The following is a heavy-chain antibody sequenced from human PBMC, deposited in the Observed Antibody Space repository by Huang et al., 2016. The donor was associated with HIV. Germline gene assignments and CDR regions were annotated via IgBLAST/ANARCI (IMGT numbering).Heavy chain of an antibody. V-gene: IGHV3-30*18. CDR1: GFSFSTYG. CDR2: ISYDGSNK. Sequence: VQLVESGGGVVQPGRSLRLACAASGFSFSTYGWPWVRQVQGKGLEWVAVISYDGSNKYYAHSVKGRFTISRDTSENKVYLQMKSLRHEDTAVYYCAKDGADEEWDIDYWGQGTLVTVSS. CDR3: AKDGADEEWDIDY. D-gene: IGHD1-26*01. J-gene: IGHJ4*02.